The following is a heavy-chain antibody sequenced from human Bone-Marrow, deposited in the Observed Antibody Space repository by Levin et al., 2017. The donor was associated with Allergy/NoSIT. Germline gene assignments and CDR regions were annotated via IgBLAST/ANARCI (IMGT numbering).Heavy chain of an antibody. CDR3: ARGVGISLGDLSLEDYYFDS. D-gene: IGHD3-16*02. V-gene: IGHV4-34*01. Sequence: KPSETLSLTCGVYGGSFSGHYWTWIRQTPGKGLEWIGEISHNGSPTYNPSLKSRVTISVDKSKHQFSLRLTSVTAADTAFYYCARGVGISLGDLSLEDYYFDSWGQGTLVTVSS. CDR2: ISHNGSP. CDR1: GGSFSGHY. J-gene: IGHJ4*01.